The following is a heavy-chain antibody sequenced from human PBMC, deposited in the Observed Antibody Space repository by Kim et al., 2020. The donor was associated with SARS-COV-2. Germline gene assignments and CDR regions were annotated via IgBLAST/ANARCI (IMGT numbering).Heavy chain of an antibody. CDR2: ISYDGSNK. V-gene: IGHV3-30*04. CDR3: AREMYYYDSSGYPPFDY. CDR1: GFTFSSYA. Sequence: GGSLRLSCAASGFTFSSYAMHWVRQAPGKGLEWVAVISYDGSNKYYADSVKGRFTISRDNSKNTLYLQMNSLRAEDTAVYYCAREMYYYDSSGYPPFDYWGQGPLVTVSS. J-gene: IGHJ4*02. D-gene: IGHD3-22*01.